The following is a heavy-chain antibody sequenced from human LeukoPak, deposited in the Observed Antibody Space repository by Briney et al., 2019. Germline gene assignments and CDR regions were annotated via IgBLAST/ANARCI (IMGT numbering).Heavy chain of an antibody. CDR1: GFTFSSYW. V-gene: IGHV3-7*01. CDR2: IKQDGSEK. J-gene: IGHJ4*02. CDR3: ARGGDSGYDLWSY. D-gene: IGHD5-12*01. Sequence: GGSLRLSCAASGFTFSSYWMSWVRQAPGKGLEWVANIKQDGSEKYYVDSVKGRFTISRDNAKNSLCLQMNSLRAEDTAVYYCARGGDSGYDLWSYWGQGTLVTVSS.